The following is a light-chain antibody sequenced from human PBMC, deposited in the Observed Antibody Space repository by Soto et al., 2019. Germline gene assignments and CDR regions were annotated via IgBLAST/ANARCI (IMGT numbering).Light chain of an antibody. J-gene: IGLJ3*02. V-gene: IGLV7-43*01. CDR2: TTN. CDR1: TGAVTSGNY. CDR3: LLYYGGAHLV. Sequence: QSVVTQEPSLTVSPGGTVTLTCASNTGAVTSGNYASWFQQKPGQAPRTLIYTTNNKHSWTPARFSGSLLGDKAALTVSGVQPEDEADYYCLLYYGGAHLVFGGGTKLTVL.